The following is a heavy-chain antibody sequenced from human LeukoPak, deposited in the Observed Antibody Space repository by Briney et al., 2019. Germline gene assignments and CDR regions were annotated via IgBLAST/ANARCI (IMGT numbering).Heavy chain of an antibody. CDR1: GGTFSSYA. CDR2: IIPILGIA. J-gene: IGHJ6*02. CDR3: AREGLDAATETYYYGMDV. V-gene: IGHV1-69*04. D-gene: IGHD5-18*01. Sequence: SVKVSCKASGGTFSSYAISWVRQAPGQGLEWMGWIIPILGIANYAQKFQGRVTISADKSTNTAYVELSSLRSEDTAVYYCAREGLDAATETYYYGMDVWGQGTTVTVSS.